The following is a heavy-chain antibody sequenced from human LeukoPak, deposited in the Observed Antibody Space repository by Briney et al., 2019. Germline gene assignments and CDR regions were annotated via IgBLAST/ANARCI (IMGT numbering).Heavy chain of an antibody. CDR3: ARDQLSGSFDY. D-gene: IGHD1-26*01. CDR2: INPSGGST. CDR1: GYTLTSYY. Sequence: GASVKVSCKASGYTLTSYYMHWVRQAPGQGLEWMGIINPSGGSTSYAQKFQGRVTMTRDMSTSTVYMELSSLRSEDTAVYYCARDQLSGSFDYWGQGTPVTVSS. J-gene: IGHJ4*02. V-gene: IGHV1-46*01.